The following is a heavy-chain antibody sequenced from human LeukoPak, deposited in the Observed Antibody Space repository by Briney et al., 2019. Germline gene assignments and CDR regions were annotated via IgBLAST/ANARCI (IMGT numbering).Heavy chain of an antibody. J-gene: IGHJ4*02. D-gene: IGHD3-9*01. CDR3: ARKAAYYDILTGYGQKLYYFDY. Sequence: SETLSLTCAVYGGSFSGYYWSWIRQPPGKGLEWIGEINHSGSTNYNPSLKGQVTISVDTSKNQFSLKLSSVTAADTAVYYYARKAAYYDILTGYGQKLYYFDYWGQGTLVTVSS. CDR2: INHSGST. V-gene: IGHV4-34*01. CDR1: GGSFSGYY.